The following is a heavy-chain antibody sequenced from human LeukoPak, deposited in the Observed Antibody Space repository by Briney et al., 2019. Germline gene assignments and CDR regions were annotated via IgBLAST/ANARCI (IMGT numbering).Heavy chain of an antibody. J-gene: IGHJ4*03. Sequence: PSETLSLTCSVSGGSFTSHYWSWFRQPPGKGLEWIAYLYYSGSTNYHPSLKSRATMSIDTSKNQFSLNLGSVTAADTAVYYCARGVGERYYVNYFDYWGHGILVTVSS. D-gene: IGHD1-26*01. CDR3: ARGVGERYYVNYFDY. CDR1: GGSFTSHY. V-gene: IGHV4-59*11. CDR2: LYYSGST.